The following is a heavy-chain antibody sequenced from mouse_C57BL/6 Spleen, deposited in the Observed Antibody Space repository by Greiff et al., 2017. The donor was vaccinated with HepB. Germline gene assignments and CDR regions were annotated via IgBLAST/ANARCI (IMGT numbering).Heavy chain of an antibody. CDR3: ARGDGWYFDV. V-gene: IGHV3-6*01. Sequence: EVKLQESGPGLVKPSQSLSLTCSVTGYSITSGYYWNWIRQFPGNKLEWMGYISYDGSNNYNPSLKNRISITRDTSKNQFFLMLNSMTTEDTATYYCARGDGWYFDVWGTGTTVTVSS. CDR2: ISYDGSN. D-gene: IGHD2-13*01. J-gene: IGHJ1*03. CDR1: GYSITSGYY.